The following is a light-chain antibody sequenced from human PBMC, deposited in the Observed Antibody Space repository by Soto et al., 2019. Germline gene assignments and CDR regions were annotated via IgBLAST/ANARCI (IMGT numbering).Light chain of an antibody. CDR2: GES. V-gene: IGKV3-20*01. CDR3: QQYGSSLIT. J-gene: IGKJ5*01. Sequence: EIVLTQSPGTLSLSPGERATLSCRASQSVSSSYLAWYQQKPGQAPRLLIYGESSMATGIPDRFSVSGSGAASTLTISRLEPEDFAVYYCQQYGSSLITFGQGTRLEIK. CDR1: QSVSSSY.